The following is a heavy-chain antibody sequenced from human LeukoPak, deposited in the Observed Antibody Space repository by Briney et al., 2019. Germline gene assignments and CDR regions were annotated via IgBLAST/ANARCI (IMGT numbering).Heavy chain of an antibody. CDR1: GFTFSDYY. D-gene: IGHD6-13*01. CDR2: ISSSSSYT. J-gene: IGHJ4*02. Sequence: GGSLRLSCAASGFTFSDYYMSWIRQAPGKGLEWVSYISSSSSYTDYADSVKGRFTISRDNAKNSLYLQMNSLRAEGTAVYYCARVGHSSSWHYFDYWGQGTLVTVSS. CDR3: ARVGHSSSWHYFDY. V-gene: IGHV3-11*06.